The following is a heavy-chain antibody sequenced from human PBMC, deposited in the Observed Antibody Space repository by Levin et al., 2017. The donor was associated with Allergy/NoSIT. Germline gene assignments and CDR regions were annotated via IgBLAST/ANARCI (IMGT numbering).Heavy chain of an antibody. CDR3: ARVGYCSGGSCYSRYFDY. D-gene: IGHD2-15*01. CDR1: GFTFSSYW. Sequence: GESLKISCAASGFTFSSYWMSWVRQAPGKGLEWVANIKQDGSEKYYVDSVKGRFTISRDNAKNSLYLQMNSLRAEDTAVYYCARVGYCSGGSCYSRYFDYWGQGTLVTVSS. V-gene: IGHV3-7*01. J-gene: IGHJ4*02. CDR2: IKQDGSEK.